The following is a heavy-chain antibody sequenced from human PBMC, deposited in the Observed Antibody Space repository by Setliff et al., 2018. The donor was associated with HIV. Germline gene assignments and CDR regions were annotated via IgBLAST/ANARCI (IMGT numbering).Heavy chain of an antibody. CDR2: ISSSSSYI. V-gene: IGHV3-21*01. D-gene: IGHD5-12*01. CDR1: GFAFSSYS. Sequence: GGSLRLSCAASGFAFSSYSMNWVRQAPGKGLEWVSSISSSSSYIYYADSVKGRFTISRDNAKNSLYLQMNSLRAEDTAVYYCARGGDGYYAFDIWGQGTMVTVSS. J-gene: IGHJ3*02. CDR3: ARGGDGYYAFDI.